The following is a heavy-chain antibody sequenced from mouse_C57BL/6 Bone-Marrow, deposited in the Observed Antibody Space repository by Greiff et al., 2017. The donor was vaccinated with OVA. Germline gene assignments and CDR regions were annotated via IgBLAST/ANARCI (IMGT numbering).Heavy chain of an antibody. D-gene: IGHD2-5*01. CDR2: ISSGGSYT. CDR3: ARNSNSYFDY. Sequence: DVKLVESGGDLVKPGGSLKLSCAASGFTFSSYGMSWVRQTPDKRLEWVATISSGGSYTYYPDSVKGRFTISRDNAKNTLYLQMSSLKSEDTATYYCARNSNSYFDYWGQGTTLTVSA. CDR1: GFTFSSYG. V-gene: IGHV5-6*02. J-gene: IGHJ2*01.